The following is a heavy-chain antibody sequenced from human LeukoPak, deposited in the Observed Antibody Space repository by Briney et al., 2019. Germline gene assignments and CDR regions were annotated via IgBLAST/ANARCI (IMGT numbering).Heavy chain of an antibody. CDR2: INPNSGGT. V-gene: IGHV1-2*02. J-gene: IGHJ5*01. CDR1: GYTFTGYY. D-gene: IGHD2-2*01. CDR3: ARERRKDIVVVPAATQYNWFDS. Sequence: GASVKVSCKASGYTFTGYYMHWVRQAPGQGLEWMGWINPNSGGTNYAQKFQGRVTMTRDTSISTAYMELSRLRSDDTAVYYCARERRKDIVVVPAATQYNWFDSWGQGTLVTVSS.